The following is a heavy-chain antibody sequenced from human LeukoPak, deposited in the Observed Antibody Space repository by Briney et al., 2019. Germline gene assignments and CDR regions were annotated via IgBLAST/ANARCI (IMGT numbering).Heavy chain of an antibody. CDR3: ALARPYYDILTGYHGGAFDI. D-gene: IGHD3-9*01. J-gene: IGHJ3*02. V-gene: IGHV4-30-4*01. CDR1: GGSISSGDYY. CDR2: IYYSGST. Sequence: SETLSLTCTVSGGSISSGDYYWSWIRQPPGKGLEWIGYIYYSGSTYYNPSLKSRVTISVDTSKNQFSLKLSSVTAADTAVHYCALARPYYDILTGYHGGAFDIWGQGTMVTVSS.